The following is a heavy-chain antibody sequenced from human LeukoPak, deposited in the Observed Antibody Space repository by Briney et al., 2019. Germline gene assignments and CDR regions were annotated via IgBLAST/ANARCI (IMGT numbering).Heavy chain of an antibody. V-gene: IGHV1-69*04. CDR2: VIPILGIA. D-gene: IGHD3-9*01. CDR1: GGTFSSYA. J-gene: IGHJ4*02. CDR3: ARDPYEPDILTGYCFDY. Sequence: ASVKVSCKASGGTFSSYAISWVRQAPGQGLEWMGRVIPILGIANYAQKFQGRVTITADKSTSTAYMELSSQRSDDTAVYYCARDPYEPDILTGYCFDYWGQGPLVPVSS.